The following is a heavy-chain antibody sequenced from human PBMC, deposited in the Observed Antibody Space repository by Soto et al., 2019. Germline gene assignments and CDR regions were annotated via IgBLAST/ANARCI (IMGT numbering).Heavy chain of an antibody. J-gene: IGHJ6*02. CDR3: ARGRQGLEYCYGMDV. CDR2: ISAYNGNT. CDR1: GYTFTSYG. V-gene: IGHV1-18*01. D-gene: IGHD1-1*01. Sequence: GASVKVSCKASGYTFTSYGISWVRQAPGQGLEWMGWISAYNGNTNYAQKLQGRVTMTTDTSTSTAYMELRSLRSDDTAVYYCARGRQGLEYCYGMDVWGQGTTVTVSS.